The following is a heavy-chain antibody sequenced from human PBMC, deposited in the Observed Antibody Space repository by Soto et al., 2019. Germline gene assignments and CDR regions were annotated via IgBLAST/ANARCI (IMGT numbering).Heavy chain of an antibody. J-gene: IGHJ4*02. D-gene: IGHD2-8*01. CDR2: ITDSGTGT. CDR3: AKGLINGRWYSED. V-gene: IGHV3-23*01. CDR1: GFTFSSCV. Sequence: EVHLLESGGGLVHPGESLRLSCGASGFTFSSCVMTWVRQAPGKGLEWVSCITDSGTGTYYADSVKGRFTISRDNSKNTIYLQTNNLRVEDTGVYYCAKGLINGRWYSEDWGQGTLVTVFS.